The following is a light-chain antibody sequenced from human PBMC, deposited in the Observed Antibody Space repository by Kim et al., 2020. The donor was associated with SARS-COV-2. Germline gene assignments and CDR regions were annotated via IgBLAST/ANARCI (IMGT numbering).Light chain of an antibody. V-gene: IGKV3D-15*01. J-gene: IGKJ2*01. CDR1: QSISSN. Sequence: SPGERAPLSCRASQSISSNLAWYQQRPGRAPRLLIYDASTRATGIPARFSGSGSGTEFTLTISSLQSEDFAVYFCQQYNDWPPGDTFGQGTKLEI. CDR3: QQYNDWPPGDT. CDR2: DAS.